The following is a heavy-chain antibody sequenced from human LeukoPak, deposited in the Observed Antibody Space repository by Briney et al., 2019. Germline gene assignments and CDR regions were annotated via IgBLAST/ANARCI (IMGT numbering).Heavy chain of an antibody. CDR3: AKDTAIQFLEPAF. J-gene: IGHJ4*02. D-gene: IGHD3-3*01. V-gene: IGHV3-33*06. CDR1: GFTFNTHG. Sequence: GGSLRLSCAASGFTFNTHGMHWVRQAPGKGLECVAAIWVDGSVKHYSDAVKGRFTISRDNSLNTLYLQMNSLRVEDTAMYYCAKDTAIQFLEPAFWGQGTLVTVSS. CDR2: IWVDGSVK.